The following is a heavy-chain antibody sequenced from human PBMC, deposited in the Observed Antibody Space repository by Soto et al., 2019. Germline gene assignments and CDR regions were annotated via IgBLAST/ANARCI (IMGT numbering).Heavy chain of an antibody. V-gene: IGHV1-18*04. D-gene: IGHD4-4*01. CDR1: GYTFTSYG. J-gene: IGHJ4*02. CDR3: ARDATSFFNDYSNYVLDY. Sequence: ASVKLSCKASGYTFTSYGISWVRQAPGQGLEWMGWISAYNGNTNYAQKLQGRVTMTTDTSTSTAYMELRSLRSDDTAVYYCARDATSFFNDYSNYVLDYWAQGTLVPVS. CDR2: ISAYNGNT.